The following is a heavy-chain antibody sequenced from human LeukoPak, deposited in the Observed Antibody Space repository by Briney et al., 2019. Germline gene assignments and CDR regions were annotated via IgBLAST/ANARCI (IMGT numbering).Heavy chain of an antibody. J-gene: IGHJ5*02. CDR1: AYSFTSYW. CDR3: ARQVPGCSGGSCYSGWFDP. CDR2: IYPGDSDT. Sequence: GESLKISCKGSAYSFTSYWIGWVRQMPGQGLEWMGIIYPGDSDTRYSPSFQGQVTISADKSISTDYLQWSSLKASDTAMYYCARQVPGCSGGSCYSGWFDPWGQGTLVTVSS. D-gene: IGHD2-15*01. V-gene: IGHV5-51*01.